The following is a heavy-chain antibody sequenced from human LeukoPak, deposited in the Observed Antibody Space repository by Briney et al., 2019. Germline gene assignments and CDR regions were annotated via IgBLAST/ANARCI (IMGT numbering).Heavy chain of an antibody. CDR1: GGSISSYY. V-gene: IGHV4-4*07. Sequence: PSETLSLTCTVSGGSISSYYWSWIRQPAGKGLEWIGRIYTSGSTNYNPSLKSRVTISVDTPKNQFSLNLSSVTAADTAGYYCARERSYCSSTSCYGGFDYWGQGTLVPVSS. CDR3: ARERSYCSSTSCYGGFDY. CDR2: IYTSGST. J-gene: IGHJ4*02. D-gene: IGHD2-2*01.